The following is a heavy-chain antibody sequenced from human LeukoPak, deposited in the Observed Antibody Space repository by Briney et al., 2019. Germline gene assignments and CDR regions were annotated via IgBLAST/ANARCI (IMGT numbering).Heavy chain of an antibody. J-gene: IGHJ4*02. Sequence: SETLSLTCSVSGGSISSSSYYWGWIRQPPGRGLEWIGTIYYSGSTYYNPSLKSRVSIAVDTSKNQFSLKLSSVTAADTTVYYCARHRPTDYGFWFDYWGQGALVTVSS. CDR1: GGSISSSSYY. D-gene: IGHD3/OR15-3a*01. CDR3: ARHRPTDYGFWFDY. CDR2: IYYSGST. V-gene: IGHV4-39*01.